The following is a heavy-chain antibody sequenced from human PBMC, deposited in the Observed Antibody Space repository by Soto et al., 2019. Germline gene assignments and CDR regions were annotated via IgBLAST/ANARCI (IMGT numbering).Heavy chain of an antibody. D-gene: IGHD2-2*01. Sequence: GGSLRLSCAASGFDFSVYWMSWVRQAPGKGPEWVANIKFDGSEKQYVDSVKGRFTISRDNARNSVFLQMNSLRAGDTAVYYCVKDGGYCSSATCYSPRNHYFDAWGQGTLVTVSS. V-gene: IGHV3-7*03. CDR3: VKDGGYCSSATCYSPRNHYFDA. J-gene: IGHJ5*02. CDR2: IKFDGSEK. CDR1: GFDFSVYW.